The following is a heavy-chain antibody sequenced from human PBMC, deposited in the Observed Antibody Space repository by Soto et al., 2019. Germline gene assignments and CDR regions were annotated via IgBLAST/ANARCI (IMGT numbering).Heavy chain of an antibody. J-gene: IGHJ4*02. CDR1: GFTFSTYG. Sequence: QVQLVESGGGVVQPGRSLRLSCAASGFTFSTYGMHWVRQAPGKGLEWVAVTSYDGSNKYYADSVKGRFTISRDNSKNTLYLQMNSLRAEDTAVYSCATRGFTGQFDDWGQGTLVTVSS. V-gene: IGHV3-30*03. D-gene: IGHD3-16*01. CDR3: ATRGFTGQFDD. CDR2: TSYDGSNK.